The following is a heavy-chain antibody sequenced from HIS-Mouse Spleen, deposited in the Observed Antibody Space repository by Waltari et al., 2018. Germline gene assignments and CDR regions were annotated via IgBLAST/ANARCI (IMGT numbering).Heavy chain of an antibody. CDR2: IYSGGST. CDR1: GFTVRRNY. V-gene: IGHV3-53*02. D-gene: IGHD3-3*01. Sequence: EVQLVETGGGLIQPGWSLRLSCAASGFTVRRNYMSWVRQAPGKGLEWVSVIYSGGSTYYADSVKGRFTISRDNSKNTLYLQMNSLRAEDTAVYYCASQSYYDFWSGYAFDIWGQGTMVTVSS. J-gene: IGHJ3*02. CDR3: ASQSYYDFWSGYAFDI.